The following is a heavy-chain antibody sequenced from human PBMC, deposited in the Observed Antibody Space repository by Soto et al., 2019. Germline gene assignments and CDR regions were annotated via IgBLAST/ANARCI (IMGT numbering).Heavy chain of an antibody. CDR2: IHYSGTT. J-gene: IGHJ4*01. D-gene: IGHD6-19*01. V-gene: IGHV4-61*01. CDR3: ARVWAYFGSDWYLDY. CDR1: GASVSSATYY. Sequence: SETLSLTCTVSGASVSSATYYWSWIRQPPGKGLEWIGYIHYSGTTNSNPSLKSRVAISLDTSKDQFSLNLSSVTAADTAQYYCARVWAYFGSDWYLDYWAQGTLVTVSS.